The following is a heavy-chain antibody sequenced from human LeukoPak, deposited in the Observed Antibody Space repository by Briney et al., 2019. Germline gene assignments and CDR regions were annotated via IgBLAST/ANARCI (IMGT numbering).Heavy chain of an antibody. D-gene: IGHD3-22*01. V-gene: IGHV4-34*01. CDR3: ARGGNVLVVTQKKKKPLDV. CDR1: GDSFGGYY. CDR2: INHFGTS. Sequence: SETLSLTCAVSGDSFGGYYWTWLRQPPGKGLEWIGDINHFGTSNYNASLKSRVTLSVDTSKRQFSLQLTSLTVADTAVYYCARGGNVLVVTQKKKKPLDVWGQGMLVTVSS. J-gene: IGHJ4*02.